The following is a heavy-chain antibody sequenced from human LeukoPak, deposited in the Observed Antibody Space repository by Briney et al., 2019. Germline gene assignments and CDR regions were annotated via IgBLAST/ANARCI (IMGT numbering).Heavy chain of an antibody. J-gene: IGHJ6*04. V-gene: IGHV4-4*07. Sequence: PSETLSLTCSVPGGSISRYYWSWIPQPPGKGLVWIGRSYTSGSTNYSPSLKCRVTMSVDTSKNQCSLKLSSVTAADTAVYYCARGGTSLDVWGKGTTVTVSS. CDR1: GGSISRYY. D-gene: IGHD5-12*01. CDR2: SYTSGST. CDR3: ARGGTSLDV.